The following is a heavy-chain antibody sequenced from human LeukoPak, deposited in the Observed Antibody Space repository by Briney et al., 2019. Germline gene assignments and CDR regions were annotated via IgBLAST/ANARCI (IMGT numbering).Heavy chain of an antibody. CDR3: ARDGNVGTAMVFEFDY. J-gene: IGHJ4*02. D-gene: IGHD5-18*01. V-gene: IGHV1-69*05. CDR1: GGTFISYA. CDR2: IIPIFGTA. Sequence: GASVKVSCKASGGTFISYAISWVRQAPGQGLEWMGRIIPIFGTANYAQKFQGRVTITTDESTSTAYMELSSLRSEDTAVYYCARDGNVGTAMVFEFDYWGQGTLVTVSS.